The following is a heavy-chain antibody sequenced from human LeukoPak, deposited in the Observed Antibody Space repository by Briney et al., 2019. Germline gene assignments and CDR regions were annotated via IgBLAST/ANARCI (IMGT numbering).Heavy chain of an antibody. J-gene: IGHJ4*02. Sequence: PGRSLRLSCAASGFTFSSYGMHWVRQAPGKGLEWEAVIWYDGSNKYYADSVKGRFTISRDNSKNTLYLQMNSLRAEDTAVYYCARSVWRYCSSTSCYYFDYWGQGTLVTVSS. CDR1: GFTFSSYG. V-gene: IGHV3-33*01. CDR3: ARSVWRYCSSTSCYYFDY. D-gene: IGHD2-2*01. CDR2: IWYDGSNK.